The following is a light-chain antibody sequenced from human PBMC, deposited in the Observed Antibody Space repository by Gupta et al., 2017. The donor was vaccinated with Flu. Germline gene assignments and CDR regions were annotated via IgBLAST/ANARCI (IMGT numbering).Light chain of an antibody. CDR3: NCRESSGNNPIV. Sequence: QTVRTTWQGDSIRSYHERWYQQKPGQAPDLLIYDKNNRRSGAPDRVSGSSSGNTAAVTITGAQAEEEADYYCNCRESSGNNPIVFGGGTKLTVL. CDR2: DKN. V-gene: IGLV3-19*01. CDR1: SIRSYH. J-gene: IGLJ2*01.